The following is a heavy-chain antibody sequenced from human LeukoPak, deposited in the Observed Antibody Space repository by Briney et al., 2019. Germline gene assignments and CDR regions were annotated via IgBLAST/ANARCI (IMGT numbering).Heavy chain of an antibody. CDR2: INPSGGST. Sequence: GASVKVSCTASGYTFTSYYMHWVRQAPGQGLEWMGIINPSGGSTSYAQKFQGRVTMTRDTSTSTVYMELSSLRSEDTAVYYCARASVATAFDYWGQGTLVTVSS. J-gene: IGHJ4*02. CDR3: ARASVATAFDY. D-gene: IGHD5-12*01. CDR1: GYTFTSYY. V-gene: IGHV1-46*01.